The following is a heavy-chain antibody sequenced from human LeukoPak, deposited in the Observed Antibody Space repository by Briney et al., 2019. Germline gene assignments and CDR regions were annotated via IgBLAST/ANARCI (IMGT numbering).Heavy chain of an antibody. CDR1: GGTFSSYA. CDR2: IILIFGTA. V-gene: IGHV1-69*01. J-gene: IGHJ6*02. CDR3: ATVRGVIRYYYYGMDV. D-gene: IGHD3-10*01. Sequence: SVKVSCKASGGTFSSYAISWVRQAPGQGLEWMGGIILIFGTANYAQKFQGRVTITADESTSTAYMELSSLRSEDTAVYYCATVRGVIRYYYYGMDVWGQGTTVTVSS.